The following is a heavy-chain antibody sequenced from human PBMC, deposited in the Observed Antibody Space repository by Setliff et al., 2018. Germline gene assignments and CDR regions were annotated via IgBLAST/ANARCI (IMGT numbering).Heavy chain of an antibody. V-gene: IGHV7-4-1*02. CDR2: INTNTGNP. D-gene: IGHD6-13*01. CDR1: GYTFTNYA. CDR3: ARGGIATGRGY. Sequence: ASVKVSCKASGYTFTNYAMTWMRQAPGQGLEYMGWINTNTGNPIYAQGFTGRFVFSLDTSVSTAYLTINSLEPEDTAVYFCARGGIATGRGYWGQGTLVTVSS. J-gene: IGHJ4*02.